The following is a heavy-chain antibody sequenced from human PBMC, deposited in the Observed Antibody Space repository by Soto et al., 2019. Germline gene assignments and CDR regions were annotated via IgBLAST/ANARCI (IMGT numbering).Heavy chain of an antibody. CDR3: ARAGSYSNYVL. D-gene: IGHD4-4*01. CDR1: GGSFSGHY. V-gene: IGHV4-34*01. Sequence: QVQLQQWGAGLLKPSETLSLTCAVYGGSFSGHYWTWIRQPPGEGLEWIGEINHSGSTNYNPSLKSRVTMSVDTSKNQFSLNLSSVTAADTAVYYCARAGSYSNYVLWGQGTLVTVSS. J-gene: IGHJ4*02. CDR2: INHSGST.